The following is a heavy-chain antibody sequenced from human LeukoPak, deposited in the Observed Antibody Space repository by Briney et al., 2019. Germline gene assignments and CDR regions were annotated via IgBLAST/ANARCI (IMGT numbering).Heavy chain of an antibody. CDR3: ARARCGPILEWLFIDY. J-gene: IGHJ4*02. D-gene: IGHD3-3*01. CDR2: INHSGST. V-gene: IGHV4-34*01. CDR1: GGSFSGYY. Sequence: SETLSLTCAVYGGSFSGYYWSWIRQPPGKGLGWIGEINHSGSTNYNPSLKSRVTISVDTSKNQFSLKLSSVTAADTAVYYCARARCGPILEWLFIDYWGQGTLVTVSS.